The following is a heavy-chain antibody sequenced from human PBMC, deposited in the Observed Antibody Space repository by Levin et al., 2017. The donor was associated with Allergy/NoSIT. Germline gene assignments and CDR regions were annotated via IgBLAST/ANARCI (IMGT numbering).Heavy chain of an antibody. CDR2: IYYSGST. CDR1: GGSVKSGSFY. V-gene: IGHV4-61*01. J-gene: IGHJ4*02. Sequence: SETLSLTCTVSGGSVKSGSFYWSWIRQPPGKGLEWIGYIYYSGSTNYNPSLKSRVTISVDTSKNQFSLRLSSVTAADTAVYYCARVPYYYNSGGYWWGQGTLVTVSS. CDR3: ARVPYYYNSGGYW. D-gene: IGHD3-22*01.